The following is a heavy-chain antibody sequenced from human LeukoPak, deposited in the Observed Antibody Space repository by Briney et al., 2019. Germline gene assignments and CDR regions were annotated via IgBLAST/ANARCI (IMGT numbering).Heavy chain of an antibody. J-gene: IGHJ4*02. V-gene: IGHV4-39*01. CDR2: IYYSGST. Sequence: SETLSLTCTVSGGSISSYYWGWIRQPPGKGLEWIGSIYYSGSTYYNPSLKSRVTISVDTSKNQFSLKLSSVTAADTAVYYCARVHRPIYYYDSSGYSAGIDYWGQGTLVTVSS. CDR1: GGSISSYY. CDR3: ARVHRPIYYYDSSGYSAGIDY. D-gene: IGHD3-22*01.